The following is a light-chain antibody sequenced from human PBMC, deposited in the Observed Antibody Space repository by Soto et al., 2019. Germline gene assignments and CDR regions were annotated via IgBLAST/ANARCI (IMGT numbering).Light chain of an antibody. CDR3: LQYYSYPSRT. CDR1: QGISSY. V-gene: IGKV1-8*01. Sequence: AIRMTQSPSSFSASTGDRVTITCRASQGISSYLAWYQQKPGKAPKLLIYAASTLQSGVPSRFSGSGSGTDFSLPISCLQSEDFATYYCLQYYSYPSRTFGQGTKLEIK. J-gene: IGKJ2*01. CDR2: AAS.